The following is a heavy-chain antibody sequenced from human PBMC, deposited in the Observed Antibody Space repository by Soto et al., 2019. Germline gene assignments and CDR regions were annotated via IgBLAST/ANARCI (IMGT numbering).Heavy chain of an antibody. CDR1: GASISSRENY. V-gene: IGHV4-30-4*01. CDR2: ISYTGST. D-gene: IGHD4-4*01. CDR3: DRNSIQFLFDP. J-gene: IGHJ5*02. Sequence: PSETLSLTCTVSGASISSRENYWSWIRQPPGKDLEWIGYISYTGSTHYNPSVRSRLIISMDTSKNQFSLKLNSVTAADTAVYYCDRNSIQFLFDPWGQGTLVTVSS.